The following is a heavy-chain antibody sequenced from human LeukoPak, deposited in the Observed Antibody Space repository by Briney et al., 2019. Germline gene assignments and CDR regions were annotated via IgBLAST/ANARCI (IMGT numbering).Heavy chain of an antibody. V-gene: IGHV4-59*01. Sequence: SETLSLTCTVSGGSISSYYWSWLRQPPGKGLEWLGYIFYSGSTNYNPSLKSRVTISVDTSKNQFSLKLTSVTAADTAVYYCARVYYSNSYDYWYFDLWGRGTLVTVSS. D-gene: IGHD6-13*01. CDR1: GGSISSYY. CDR2: IFYSGST. J-gene: IGHJ2*01. CDR3: ARVYYSNSYDYWYFDL.